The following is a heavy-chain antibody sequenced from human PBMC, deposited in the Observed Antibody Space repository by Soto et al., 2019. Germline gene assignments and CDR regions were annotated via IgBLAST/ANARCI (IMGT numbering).Heavy chain of an antibody. CDR2: INGDGASL. V-gene: IGHV3-74*03. Sequence: EVRLEEAGGGFVQPGGSLRVSCSGSGFIFSSFWMHWVRQGPGKGLEWVSRINGDGASLAYAESVKGRFSISRDNVKNTLQLQMNSMGVDDTAVYFCAREGSLGLDVWGRGTTVTVSS. J-gene: IGHJ6*02. CDR1: GFIFSSFW. D-gene: IGHD3-10*01. CDR3: AREGSLGLDV.